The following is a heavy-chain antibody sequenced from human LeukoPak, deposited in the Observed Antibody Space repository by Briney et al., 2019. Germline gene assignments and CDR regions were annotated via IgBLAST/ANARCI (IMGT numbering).Heavy chain of an antibody. D-gene: IGHD6-13*01. CDR1: GYTFTSYY. Sequence: GASVKVSCKASGYTFTSYYMHWVRQATGQGLEWMGWMNPNSGNTGYAQKFQGRVTITRNTSISTAYMELSSLRSEDTAVYYCARSRRGQLGCDYWGQGTLVTVSS. CDR2: MNPNSGNT. CDR3: ARSRRGQLGCDY. J-gene: IGHJ4*02. V-gene: IGHV1-8*03.